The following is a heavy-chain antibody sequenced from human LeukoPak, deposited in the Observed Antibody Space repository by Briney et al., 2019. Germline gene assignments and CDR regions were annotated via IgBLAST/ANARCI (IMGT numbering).Heavy chain of an antibody. CDR3: AKDPRAPPYYYYGMDV. Sequence: GGSLRLSCAASGFTFSFYAMSWVRQAPGKGLEWVSVISGSGGSTYYADSVKGRFTISRDNSKNTLYLQMNSLRAEDTAVYYCAKDPRAPPYYYYGMDVWGKGTKVTVSS. J-gene: IGHJ6*04. CDR1: GFTFSFYA. V-gene: IGHV3-23*01. CDR2: ISGSGGST.